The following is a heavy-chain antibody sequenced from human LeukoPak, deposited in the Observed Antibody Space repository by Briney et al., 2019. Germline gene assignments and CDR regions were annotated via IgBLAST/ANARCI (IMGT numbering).Heavy chain of an antibody. D-gene: IGHD2-2*01. Sequence: SETLSLTCTVPGGSISSSSYFWGWIRQPPGKGLEWIGSIYYSGSTYYNPSLKSRVTISVDTSKNQFSLKLSSVTAANTAVYYFATKFCSSRRCQWFDPWGQGTLATVPS. CDR3: ATKFCSSRRCQWFDP. V-gene: IGHV4-39*01. J-gene: IGHJ5*02. CDR2: IYYSGST. CDR1: GGSISSSSYF.